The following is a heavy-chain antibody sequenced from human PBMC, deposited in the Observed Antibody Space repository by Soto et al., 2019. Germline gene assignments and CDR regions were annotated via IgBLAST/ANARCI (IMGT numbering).Heavy chain of an antibody. CDR3: AREGRYCSSTSCYDSEYYYGMDV. CDR2: ISAYNGNT. CDR1: GYTFTSYG. Sequence: ASVKVSCKASGYTFTSYGISWVRQAPGQGLEWMGWISAYNGNTNYAQKLQGRVTMTTDTSTSTAYMELRSLRSDDTAVYYCAREGRYCSSTSCYDSEYYYGMDVWGQGTTVTVSS. J-gene: IGHJ6*02. D-gene: IGHD2-2*01. V-gene: IGHV1-18*01.